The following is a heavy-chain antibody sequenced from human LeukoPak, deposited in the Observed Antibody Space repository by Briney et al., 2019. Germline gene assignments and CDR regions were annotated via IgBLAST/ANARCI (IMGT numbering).Heavy chain of an antibody. V-gene: IGHV3-23*01. D-gene: IGHD1-26*01. J-gene: IGHJ5*02. CDR1: GFTFSSYA. CDR2: ISGSGGST. Sequence: GGSLRPSCAASGFTFSSYAMSWVRQAPGKGLEWVSAISGSGGSTYYADSVKGRFTISRDNSKNTLYLQMNSLRAEDTAVYYCAKISVGALESWFDPWGQRTLVTVSS. CDR3: AKISVGALESWFDP.